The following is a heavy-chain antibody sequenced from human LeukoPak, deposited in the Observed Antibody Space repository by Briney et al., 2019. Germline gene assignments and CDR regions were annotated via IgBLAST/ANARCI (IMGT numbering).Heavy chain of an antibody. CDR2: INPSGGST. J-gene: IGHJ4*02. CDR1: GYTFTSYY. CDR3: ARESIAVAGTDFDY. Sequence: ASVKVSCTASGYTFTSYYMHWVRQAPGQGLEWMGIINPSGGSTSYAQKFQGRVTMTRDMSTSTVYMELSSLRSEDTAAYYCARESIAVAGTDFDYWGQGTLVTVSS. D-gene: IGHD6-19*01. V-gene: IGHV1-46*01.